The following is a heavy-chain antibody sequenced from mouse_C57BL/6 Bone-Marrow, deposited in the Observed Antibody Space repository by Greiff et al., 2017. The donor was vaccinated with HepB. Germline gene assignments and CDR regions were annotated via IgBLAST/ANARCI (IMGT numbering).Heavy chain of an antibody. D-gene: IGHD1-3*01. V-gene: IGHV3-6*01. CDR3: ARVGSKVLAY. CDR1: GYSITSGYY. J-gene: IGHJ3*01. Sequence: VQLQESGPGLVKPSQSLSLTCSVTGYSITSGYYWNWIRQFPGNKLEWMGYISYDGSNNYNPSLKNRISITRDTSKNQFFLKLNSVTTEDTATYYCARVGSKVLAYWGQGTLVTVSA. CDR2: ISYDGSN.